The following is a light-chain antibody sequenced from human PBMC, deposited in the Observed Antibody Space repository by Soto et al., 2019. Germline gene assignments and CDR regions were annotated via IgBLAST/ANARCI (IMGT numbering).Light chain of an antibody. CDR2: DNN. Sequence: QLVLTQPPSVSAAPGQRVTISCSGSKSSLGNNYVSWYQQLPGTAPKLLIYDNNNRASGIPDRFSGSKSGTSATLGITGLQTGDEADYYCGTWDTSLSVVVFGGGTQLTVL. CDR1: KSSLGNNY. V-gene: IGLV1-51*01. J-gene: IGLJ2*01. CDR3: GTWDTSLSVVV.